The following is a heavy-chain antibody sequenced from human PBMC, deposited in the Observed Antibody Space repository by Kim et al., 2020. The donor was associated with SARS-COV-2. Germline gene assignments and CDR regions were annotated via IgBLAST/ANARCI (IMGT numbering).Heavy chain of an antibody. CDR3: ANGGLWFGDFLNKHFYD. D-gene: IGHD3-10*01. CDR1: GFSFSTYA. CDR2: VSNSGGST. V-gene: IGHV3-23*01. Sequence: GGSLRLSCAASGFSFSTYAMSWVRQAPGKGLEWVSVVSNSGGSTYYADSVKGRFTISRDNSKNTLILQMNSLRAEDTAIYYCANGGLWFGDFLNKHFYDWGQGPLATVPS. J-gene: IGHJ1*01.